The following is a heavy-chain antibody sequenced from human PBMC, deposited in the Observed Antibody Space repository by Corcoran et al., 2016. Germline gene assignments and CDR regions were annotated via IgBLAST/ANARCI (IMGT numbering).Heavy chain of an antibody. CDR3: AASRRGDSSGYYGY. CDR1: GYTFTSYG. Sequence: QVQLVQSGAEVKKPGASVKVSCKASGYTFTSYGISWVRPAPGQGLEWMGWISAYNGNTNYAQKLQGRVTMTTDTSTRTAYMELGSLRSDDTVVYYCAASRRGDSSGYYGYWGQGTLVTVSS. V-gene: IGHV1-18*01. J-gene: IGHJ4*02. D-gene: IGHD3-22*01. CDR2: ISAYNGNT.